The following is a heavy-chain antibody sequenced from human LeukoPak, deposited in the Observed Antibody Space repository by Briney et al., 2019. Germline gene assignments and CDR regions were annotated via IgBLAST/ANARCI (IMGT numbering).Heavy chain of an antibody. V-gene: IGHV3-23*01. CDR1: GLTFSSYA. Sequence: GGSLRLSCAASGLTFSSYAMYWVRQAPGKGLEWVSGIFGSGGSTHYADSVKGRFTISRDNSKNTVYLQMNSLRVEDTAVYYCATTTTGYSSGRFPGWPVDYWGQGTLVTVSS. CDR3: ATTTTGYSSGRFPGWPVDY. D-gene: IGHD6-19*01. J-gene: IGHJ4*02. CDR2: IFGSGGST.